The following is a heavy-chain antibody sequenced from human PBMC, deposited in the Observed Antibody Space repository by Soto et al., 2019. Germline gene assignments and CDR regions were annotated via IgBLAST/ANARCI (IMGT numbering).Heavy chain of an antibody. Sequence: PGGSLRLSCAASGFTFFAYWIHWVRQVPGKGLVWVSRINSDGSHTSYADSVRGRFTISRDNSKNTLYLQMNSLRAEDTAVYYCARGLTSPDYWGQGTLVTVSS. V-gene: IGHV3-74*01. CDR2: INSDGSHT. CDR3: ARGLTSPDY. CDR1: GFTFFAYW. D-gene: IGHD3-9*01. J-gene: IGHJ4*02.